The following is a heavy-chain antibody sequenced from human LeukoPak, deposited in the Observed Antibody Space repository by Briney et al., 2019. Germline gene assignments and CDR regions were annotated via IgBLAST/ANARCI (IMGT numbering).Heavy chain of an antibody. CDR2: INHSGST. V-gene: IGHV4-34*01. J-gene: IGHJ4*02. CDR3: ARGPSDY. Sequence: ASETLSLTCAVYGGSFSGYYWSWIRQPPGKGLEWIGEINHSGSTNYNPSLKSRVTISVDTSKNQFSLKLSSVTAADTAVYYCARGPSDYLGQGTLVTVSS. CDR1: GGSFSGYY.